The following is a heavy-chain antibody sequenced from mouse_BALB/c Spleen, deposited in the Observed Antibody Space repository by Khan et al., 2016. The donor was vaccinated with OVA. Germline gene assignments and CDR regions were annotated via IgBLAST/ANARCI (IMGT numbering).Heavy chain of an antibody. J-gene: IGHJ3*01. V-gene: IGHV1-26*01. CDR1: GYSFTLYY. Sequence: EVKLVESGPDLVKPGASVKISCKASGYSFTLYYMTWVKQSHGKSLEWIGRVNPNTGGSDYNQEFKGKAILTVDKSSNTAYMELHSLTSEDSAVYYCARGYDFFAYWGQGTLVTVSA. CDR3: ARGYDFFAY. D-gene: IGHD2-14*01. CDR2: VNPNTGGS.